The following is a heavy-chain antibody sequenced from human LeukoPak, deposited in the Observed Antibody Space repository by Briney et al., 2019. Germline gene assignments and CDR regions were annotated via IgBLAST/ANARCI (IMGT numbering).Heavy chain of an antibody. Sequence: GGSLRLSCTTSGFTFGDYAMSWVRQAPGKGLEWVSFIRRKAHGGTTEYAASVKGRFSSSRDDSKSIAYLQMTSLKTEDTAVYFCTRVTYYYDNSGYFHFDSWGQGSLVTVSS. CDR2: IRRKAHGGTT. CDR1: GFTFGDYA. CDR3: TRVTYYYDNSGYFHFDS. J-gene: IGHJ4*02. V-gene: IGHV3-49*04. D-gene: IGHD3-22*01.